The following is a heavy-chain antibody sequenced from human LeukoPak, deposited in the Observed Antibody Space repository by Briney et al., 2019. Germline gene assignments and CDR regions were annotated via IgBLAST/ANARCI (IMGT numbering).Heavy chain of an antibody. CDR2: IYYSGST. CDR3: AREVDPNDAFDI. J-gene: IGHJ3*02. V-gene: IGHV4-39*02. Sequence: PSETLSLTCTVSGGSISSSSYYWGWIRQPPGKGLEWIGSIYYSGSTYYNPSLKSRVTISVDTSKNQFSLKLSSVTAADTAVYYCAREVDPNDAFDIWGQGTMVTVSS. CDR1: GGSISSSSYY.